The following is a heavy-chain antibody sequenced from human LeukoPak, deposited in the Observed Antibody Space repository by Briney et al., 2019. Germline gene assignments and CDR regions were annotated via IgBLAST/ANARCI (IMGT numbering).Heavy chain of an antibody. J-gene: IGHJ4*02. D-gene: IGHD3-22*01. V-gene: IGHV4-34*01. Sequence: SETLSLTCAVYGGSFSGYYWSWIRQPPGKGLEWIGEVNHSGSTNYNPSLKSRVTISVDTSKNQFSLRLSSVTAADTAVYYCARASYSYDINGWVPFDYWGQGTLVTVSS. CDR1: GGSFSGYY. CDR2: VNHSGST. CDR3: ARASYSYDINGWVPFDY.